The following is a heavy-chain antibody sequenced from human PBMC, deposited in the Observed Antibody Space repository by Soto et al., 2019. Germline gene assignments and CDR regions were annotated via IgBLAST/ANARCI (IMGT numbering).Heavy chain of an antibody. D-gene: IGHD6-13*01. J-gene: IGHJ4*02. CDR3: ARVSIAAAGPGFDY. Sequence: SETLSLTCTVSGGSISSGGYYWSWIRQHPGKGLEWIGYIYYSGSTNYNPSLKSRVTISVDTSKNQFSLKLSSVTAADTAVYYCARVSIAAAGPGFDYWGQGTLVTVSS. CDR2: IYYSGST. CDR1: GGSISSGGYY. V-gene: IGHV4-61*08.